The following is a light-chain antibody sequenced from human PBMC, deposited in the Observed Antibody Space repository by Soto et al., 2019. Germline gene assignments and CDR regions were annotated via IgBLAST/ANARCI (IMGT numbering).Light chain of an antibody. J-gene: IGKJ4*01. CDR2: GAS. Sequence: EIVMTQSPATLSVSPGERATLSCRASQSVGRNLAWYQQKPGQAPRLLIYGASTRATGIPARFSGSGSGTEIKLTISSLQSEDFAIYSCQQHNHWPPLTFGGGTKVEIK. CDR3: QQHNHWPPLT. CDR1: QSVGRN. V-gene: IGKV3-15*01.